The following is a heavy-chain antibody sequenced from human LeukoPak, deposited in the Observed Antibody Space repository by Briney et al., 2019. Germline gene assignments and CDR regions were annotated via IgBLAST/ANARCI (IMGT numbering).Heavy chain of an antibody. CDR1: GGTISSSSYY. J-gene: IGHJ5*02. CDR3: ASCLGSGGNNWFDP. D-gene: IGHD3-10*02. CDR2: IYYSGST. Sequence: SETLSLTCTVSGGTISSSSYYWGWIPQPPGKWLEWIGSIYYSGSTYYNPSLKSRVTISVDTSKNQFSLKLSSVTAADTAVYYCASCLGSGGNNWFDPWGQGTLVTVSS. V-gene: IGHV4-39*01.